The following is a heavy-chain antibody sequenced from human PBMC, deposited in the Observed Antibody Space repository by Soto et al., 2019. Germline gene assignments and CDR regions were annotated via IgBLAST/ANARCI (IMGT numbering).Heavy chain of an antibody. V-gene: IGHV3-53*01. CDR1: VFSVRTIY. Sequence: VGSLRLSCASSVFSVRTIYMSWVRHAPGKGLEWVSVFESGGSIYYADSVKGRFIISRGYAKNTVYLQMNSLTVEDTAVYYCARAGVTQDFFDYWGQGTLVSVSS. CDR3: ARAGVTQDFFDY. J-gene: IGHJ4*02. CDR2: FESGGSI. D-gene: IGHD2-21*02.